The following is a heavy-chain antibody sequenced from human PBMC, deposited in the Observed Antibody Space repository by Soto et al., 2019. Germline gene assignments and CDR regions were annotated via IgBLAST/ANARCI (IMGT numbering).Heavy chain of an antibody. J-gene: IGHJ3*02. CDR3: AKVFVSRNGIYDPFDI. Sequence: SGFTFSDYAMSWVRQAPGKGLEWVSVIGGDGYNPYYADSVKGRFTVSRDNSKNTLYLQMGSLRAEDAAVYYCAKVFVSRNGIYDPFDIWGQGTMVTVSS. CDR2: IGGDGYNP. CDR1: GFTFSDYA. V-gene: IGHV3-23*01. D-gene: IGHD3-3*01.